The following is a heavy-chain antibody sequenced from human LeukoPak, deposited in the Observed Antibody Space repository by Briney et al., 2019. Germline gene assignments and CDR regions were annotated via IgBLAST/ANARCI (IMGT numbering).Heavy chain of an antibody. CDR1: GGSFSGYY. CDR2: INHSGST. D-gene: IGHD3-10*01. Sequence: PSETLSLTCAVYGGSFSGYYWSWIRQPPGKGLEWIGEINHSGSTNYNPSLKSRVTISVDTSKNQFSLKLSSVTAADTAVYYCARYYGSRSYHATSFDYWGQGTLVTVSS. V-gene: IGHV4-34*01. CDR3: ARYYGSRSYHATSFDY. J-gene: IGHJ4*02.